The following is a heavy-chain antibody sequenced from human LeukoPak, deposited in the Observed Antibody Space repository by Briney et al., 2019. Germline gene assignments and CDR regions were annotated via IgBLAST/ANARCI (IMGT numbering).Heavy chain of an antibody. D-gene: IGHD3-3*01. CDR2: INSDGSST. CDR1: GFTFSSYW. CDR3: AREGMVSRYDFWSGYTRFDP. J-gene: IGHJ5*02. Sequence: GGSLRLSCAASGFTFSSYWMHWVRHAPGKGRVWVSRINSDGSSTNYADSVKGRFTISRDNAKSTLYLQMNSLRAEDTAVYYCAREGMVSRYDFWSGYTRFDPWGQGTLVTVSS. V-gene: IGHV3-74*01.